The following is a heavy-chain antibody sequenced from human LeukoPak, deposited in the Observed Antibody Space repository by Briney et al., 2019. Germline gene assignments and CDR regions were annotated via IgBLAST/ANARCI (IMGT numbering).Heavy chain of an antibody. D-gene: IGHD3-3*01. V-gene: IGHV3-20*04. CDR3: ARRVIGDYYFDY. CDR2: ITWNGGIT. Sequence: PGGSLRLSCAASGFTFDDYAISWVRQVAGKGLEWVSGITWNGGITGYADSVKGRFTISRDNAKNSLYLQMNSLRAEDTALYYCARRVIGDYYFDYWGRGTLVTVSS. CDR1: GFTFDDYA. J-gene: IGHJ4*02.